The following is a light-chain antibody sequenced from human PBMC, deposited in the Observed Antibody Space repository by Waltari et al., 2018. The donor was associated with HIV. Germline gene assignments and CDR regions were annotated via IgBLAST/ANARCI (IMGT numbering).Light chain of an antibody. J-gene: IGKJ3*01. CDR2: DAS. Sequence: DLQMTQSPSSLSASVGDRVTITCQASQDITKNLNWYQWKPGKAPKLLIYDASNLEIGVPSRFSGSGSGTDFTLTIISLQPEDFATYYCQQYGDLFTFGPGTKVDFK. V-gene: IGKV1-33*01. CDR1: QDITKN. CDR3: QQYGDLFT.